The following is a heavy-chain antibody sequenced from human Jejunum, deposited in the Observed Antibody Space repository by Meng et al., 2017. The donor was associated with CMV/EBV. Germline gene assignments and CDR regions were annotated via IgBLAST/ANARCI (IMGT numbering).Heavy chain of an antibody. CDR3: ARDSLSGGSNF. D-gene: IGHD3-16*01. Sequence: VTGASVNSRDCDWGWIRQPPGGGLEWIGYVDYTGGANYNSSLESRVVISGDISKNQISLELHTVTAADTAVYFCARDSLSGGSNFWGQGTLVTVSS. CDR2: VDYTGGA. J-gene: IGHJ4*02. V-gene: IGHV4-61*08. CDR1: GASVNSRDCD.